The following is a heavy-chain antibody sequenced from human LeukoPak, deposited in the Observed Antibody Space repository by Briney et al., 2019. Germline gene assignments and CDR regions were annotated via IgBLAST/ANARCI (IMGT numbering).Heavy chain of an antibody. D-gene: IGHD6-19*01. CDR1: GGTFSSYT. Sequence: ASLKLSCKASGGTFSSYTISWVRQAPGQGLEWMGRIIPILGIANYAQKFQGRVTITADKSTSTAYMELSSLRSEDTAVYYCARAVKQWLVGYAFDIWGQGTMVTVSS. CDR2: IIPILGIA. J-gene: IGHJ3*02. CDR3: ARAVKQWLVGYAFDI. V-gene: IGHV1-69*02.